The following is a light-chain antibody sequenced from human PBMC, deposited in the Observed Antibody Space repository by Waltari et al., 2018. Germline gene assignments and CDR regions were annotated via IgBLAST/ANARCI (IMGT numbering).Light chain of an antibody. CDR1: ALPKQY. CDR2: KDS. J-gene: IGLJ2*01. V-gene: IGLV3-25*03. Sequence: SYELTQPPSVSVSPGQTARITCSGAALPKQYSHWDQQKPGQAPILVMFKDSERPSEIPERFSGSSSGTTVTLTISGVQAEDEADYYCQSADSSGDYVVFGGGTKLTVL. CDR3: QSADSSGDYVV.